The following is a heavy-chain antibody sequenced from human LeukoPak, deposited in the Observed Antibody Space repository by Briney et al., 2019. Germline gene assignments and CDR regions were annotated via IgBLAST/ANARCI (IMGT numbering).Heavy chain of an antibody. V-gene: IGHV1-69*05. Sequence: ASVKVSCKASGGTFSSYAISWLRQAPGQGLEWMGGIIPIFGTANYAQKFQGRVTITTDESTSTAYMELSSLRSEDTAVYYCAKASGYYPNYYFDCWGQGTLVTVSS. D-gene: IGHD3-22*01. CDR2: IIPIFGTA. CDR1: GGTFSSYA. CDR3: AKASGYYPNYYFDC. J-gene: IGHJ4*02.